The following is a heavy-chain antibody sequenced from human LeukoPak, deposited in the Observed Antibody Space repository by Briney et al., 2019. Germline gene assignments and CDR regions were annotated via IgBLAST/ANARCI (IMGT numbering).Heavy chain of an antibody. CDR3: ARVEYSSSSWNY. Sequence: GGSLRLSCAGSGFTFSGYAMSWVRQAPGKGLEWVSVIYSGGSTYYADSVKGRFTISRHNSKNTLYLQMNSLRAEDTAVYYCARVEYSSSSWNYWGQGTLVTVSS. CDR1: GFTFSGYA. J-gene: IGHJ4*02. CDR2: IYSGGST. V-gene: IGHV3-53*04. D-gene: IGHD6-6*01.